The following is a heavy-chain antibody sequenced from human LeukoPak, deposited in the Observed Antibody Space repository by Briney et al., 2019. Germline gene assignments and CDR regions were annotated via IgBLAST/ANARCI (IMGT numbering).Heavy chain of an antibody. CDR2: IKEDGSEK. D-gene: IGHD3-3*02. V-gene: IGHV3-7*03. CDR3: AKSGSSVFWS. Sequence: GGSLRLSCAASGFTFTNHWMSWVRQAPGKGLEGVANIKEDGSEKYYVDSVKGRFTVSRDNVKNSLFLQMNSLRVDDTAVYYCAKSGSSVFWSWGQGTLVTVSS. J-gene: IGHJ5*02. CDR1: GFTFTNHW.